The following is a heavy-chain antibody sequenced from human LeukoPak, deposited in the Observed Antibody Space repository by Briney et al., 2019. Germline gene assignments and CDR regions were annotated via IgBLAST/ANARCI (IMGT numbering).Heavy chain of an antibody. Sequence: PSETLSLTCTVSGGSISSGGYYWSWIRQHPGKGLEWIGYIYYSGSTYYNPSLKSRVTISVDTSKNQFSLKLSSVTAADTAVYYCARGDPLRYFDWLVPNASGLPYYFDYWGQGTLVTVSS. J-gene: IGHJ4*02. CDR3: ARGDPLRYFDWLVPNASGLPYYFDY. V-gene: IGHV4-31*03. CDR1: GGSISSGGYY. D-gene: IGHD3-9*01. CDR2: IYYSGST.